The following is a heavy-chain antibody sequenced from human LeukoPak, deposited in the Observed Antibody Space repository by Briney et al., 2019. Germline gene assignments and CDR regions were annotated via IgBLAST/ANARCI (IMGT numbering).Heavy chain of an antibody. D-gene: IGHD6-13*01. CDR3: ARGAGSSWYFYFDY. V-gene: IGHV3-20*01. J-gene: IGHJ4*02. CDR1: GFTFDDHG. CDR2: IKWDGGST. Sequence: GGSLRLSCAASGFTFDDHGMSWVRQVPGKGLEWVSGIKWDGGSTGYADSVKGRFTISRDNAKNSLYLQMNGLRVEDTAVYHCARGAGSSWYFYFDYWGQGTLVTVSS.